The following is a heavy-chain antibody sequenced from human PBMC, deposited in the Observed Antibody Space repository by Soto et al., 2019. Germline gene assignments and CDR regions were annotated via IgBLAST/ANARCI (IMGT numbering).Heavy chain of an antibody. Sequence: QITLKESGPTLVKPTQTLTLTCTFSGFSLSTSGVGVGWIRQPPGKALEWVGLIYWDDDKRYSPSLKSRLTITKDTSKNQVVLTMTNMDPVDTATYYCAHTYCSSGCPGWAWFDPWGQGTLVTVSS. J-gene: IGHJ5*02. CDR1: GFSLSTSGVG. CDR3: AHTYCSSGCPGWAWFDP. D-gene: IGHD6-19*01. V-gene: IGHV2-5*02. CDR2: IYWDDDK.